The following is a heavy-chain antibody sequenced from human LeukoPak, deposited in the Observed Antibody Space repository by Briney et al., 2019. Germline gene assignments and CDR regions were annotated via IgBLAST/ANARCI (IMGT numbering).Heavy chain of an antibody. CDR1: GYSISSTYY. CDR3: ARDTGIDAFDI. V-gene: IGHV4-38-2*02. J-gene: IGHJ3*02. CDR2: IYHSGST. D-gene: IGHD7-27*01. Sequence: PSETLSLTCTVSGYSISSTYYWGWIRQPPGKGLEWIGGIYHSGSTYYNPSLKSRVTISVDTSKNQFSLKLTSVTAADTAVYYCARDTGIDAFDIWGQGTMVTVSS.